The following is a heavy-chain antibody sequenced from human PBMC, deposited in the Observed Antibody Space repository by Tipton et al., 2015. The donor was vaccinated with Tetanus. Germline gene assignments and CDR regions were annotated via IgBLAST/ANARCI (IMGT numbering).Heavy chain of an antibody. CDR1: GFTFSSYA. CDR3: RAGSWL. Sequence: SLRLSCAASGFTFSSYAMHWVRQAPGKWLEWVANMNQDGSEIYYVDSVKGRFTISRDNAKNSLFLQMTSLRAEDTAMYYCRAGSWLGGPGTLVTVSS. J-gene: IGHJ4*02. CDR2: MNQDGSEI. V-gene: IGHV3-7*03. D-gene: IGHD5-18*01.